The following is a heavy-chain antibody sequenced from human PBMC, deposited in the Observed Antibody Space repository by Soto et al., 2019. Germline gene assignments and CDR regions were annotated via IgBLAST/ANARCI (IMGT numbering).Heavy chain of an antibody. V-gene: IGHV3-23*01. J-gene: IGHJ3*02. CDR2: INDHGDTK. Sequence: GGSLRLSCVASGFTFSSYVMSWVRQAPGKGLEWVSTINDHGDTKYYADSVKGRFTISRDNPKNTLYLQMNSLRAEDTAVYYCARAPRTTVTTFAFDIWAKGQWSPSPQ. CDR3: ARAPRTTVTTFAFDI. CDR1: GFTFSSYV. D-gene: IGHD4-17*01.